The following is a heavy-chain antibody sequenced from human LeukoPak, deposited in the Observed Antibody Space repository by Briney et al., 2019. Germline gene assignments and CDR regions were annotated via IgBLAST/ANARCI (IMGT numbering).Heavy chain of an antibody. Sequence: GGSLRLSCAASGFTFSGFDMNWVRQAPGRGLEWVSYISSSGYVLDYADSVKGRFTISRVNARNSLYLQMNSLRAEDTAVYYCAREGSSYAPSGPFYFDYWGQGSVVTVSS. CDR3: AREGSSYAPSGPFYFDY. V-gene: IGHV3-48*03. CDR1: GFTFSGFD. D-gene: IGHD6-6*01. J-gene: IGHJ4*02. CDR2: ISSSGYVL.